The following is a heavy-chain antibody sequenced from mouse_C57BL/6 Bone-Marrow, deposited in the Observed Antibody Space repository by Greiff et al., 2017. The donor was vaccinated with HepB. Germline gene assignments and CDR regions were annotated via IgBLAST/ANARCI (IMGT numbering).Heavy chain of an antibody. CDR1: GFTFSDYY. Sequence: EVKLVESGGGLVQPGGSLKLSCAASGFTFSDYYMYWVRQTPEKRLEWVAYISNGGGSTYYPDTVKGRFTISRDNAKNTLYLQMSRLKSEDTAMYYCASNPDYWGQGTTLTVSS. CDR2: ISNGGGST. J-gene: IGHJ2*01. V-gene: IGHV5-12*01. CDR3: ASNPDY.